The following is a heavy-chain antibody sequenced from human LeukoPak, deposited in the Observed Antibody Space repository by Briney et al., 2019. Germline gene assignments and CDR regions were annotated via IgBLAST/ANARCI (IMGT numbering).Heavy chain of an antibody. CDR2: IGGSAGRT. CDR3: AKSRKSGWPRGFDS. CDR1: GITFSDYT. V-gene: IGHV3-23*01. J-gene: IGHJ4*02. D-gene: IGHD6-19*01. Sequence: GGSLRLSCAASGITFSDYTMNWVRQAPGKGLEWVSTIGGSAGRTYYADSVEGRFTISRDNSKNTLYVQMNSLRAEDTAIYYCAKSRKSGWPRGFDSWGQGTLVTVSS.